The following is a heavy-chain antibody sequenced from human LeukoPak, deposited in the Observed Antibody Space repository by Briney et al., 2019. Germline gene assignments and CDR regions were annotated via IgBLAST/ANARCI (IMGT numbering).Heavy chain of an antibody. J-gene: IGHJ4*02. Sequence: GGSLRLSCAASGFTFSSYGMSWVRQAPGKGLEWVGRIKSKTDGGTTDYAAPVKGRFTISRDDSKNTLYLQMNSLKTEDTAVYYCTTDREGTYDSSGFPCWGQGTLVTVSS. D-gene: IGHD3-22*01. CDR1: GFTFSSYG. CDR2: IKSKTDGGTT. V-gene: IGHV3-15*01. CDR3: TTDREGTYDSSGFPC.